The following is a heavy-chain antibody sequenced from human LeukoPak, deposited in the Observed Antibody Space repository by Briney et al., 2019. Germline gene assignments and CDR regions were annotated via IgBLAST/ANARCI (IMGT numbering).Heavy chain of an antibody. V-gene: IGHV1-18*04. Sequence: ASVKVSCKASGYTFTSYGISWVRQAPGQGLEWMGWISAYNGSTNYAQKLQGRVAMATDTSTSTASMELRSLRSDDTAVYYCARDDIVNSSGGSAEFDYWGQGTLVTVSS. CDR2: ISAYNGST. D-gene: IGHD2-15*01. CDR1: GYTFTSYG. CDR3: ARDDIVNSSGGSAEFDY. J-gene: IGHJ4*02.